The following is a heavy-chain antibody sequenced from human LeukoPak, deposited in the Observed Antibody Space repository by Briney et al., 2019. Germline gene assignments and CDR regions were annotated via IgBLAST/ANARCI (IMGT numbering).Heavy chain of an antibody. J-gene: IGHJ4*02. D-gene: IGHD5-24*01. V-gene: IGHV3-33*01. CDR1: GFTFSHFG. Sequence: PGRSLRLSCAATGFTFSHFGVHWVRQAPGKGLEWVAVIWYNGRNQYYRDSVKGRFTISRDNFKNTLHLQMNSLRVEDTAMYYCVREGTSGNGDGYNSYDYWGQGTLVTVSS. CDR2: IWYNGRNQ. CDR3: VREGTSGNGDGYNSYDY.